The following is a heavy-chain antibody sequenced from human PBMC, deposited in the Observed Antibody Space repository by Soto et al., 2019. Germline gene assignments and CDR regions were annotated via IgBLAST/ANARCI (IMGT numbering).Heavy chain of an antibody. D-gene: IGHD3-22*01. V-gene: IGHV1-46*01. Sequence: GASVKVSCKASGYTFTSYYMHWVRQAPGQGLERMGIINPSGGSTSYAQKFQGRVTMTRDTSTSTVYMELSSLRSEDTAVYYCARDITVSGSYYDSSGYYSAFDYWGQGTLVTVSS. J-gene: IGHJ4*02. CDR1: GYTFTSYY. CDR2: INPSGGST. CDR3: ARDITVSGSYYDSSGYYSAFDY.